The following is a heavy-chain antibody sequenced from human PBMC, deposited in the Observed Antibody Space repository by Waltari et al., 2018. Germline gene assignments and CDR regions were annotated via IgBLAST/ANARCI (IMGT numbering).Heavy chain of an antibody. CDR1: GYTFTGYY. Sequence: QVQLVQSGAEVKQPGASVKVSCKASGYTFTGYYMHCARQAPGHGLEWMGRINPNSGGTNYAQKFQGWVTMTRDTSISTAYMELSRLRSDDTAVYYCARGCGITMVQGVIPCDDYWGQGTLVTVSS. V-gene: IGHV1-2*04. J-gene: IGHJ4*02. D-gene: IGHD3-10*01. CDR3: ARGCGITMVQGVIPCDDY. CDR2: INPNSGGT.